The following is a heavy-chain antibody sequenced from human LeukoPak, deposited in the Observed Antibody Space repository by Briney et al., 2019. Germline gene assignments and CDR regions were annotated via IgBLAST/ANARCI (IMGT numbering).Heavy chain of an antibody. D-gene: IGHD5-18*01. Sequence: PSETLSLTCTVSGGSISSYYWSWIRQPPGKGLEWIWYIYYSGSTNYNPSLKSRVTISVDTSKNQFSLKLSSVTAADTAVYYCARDQTGYSYTYGMDVWGQGTTVTVSS. CDR3: ARDQTGYSYTYGMDV. CDR1: GGSISSYY. J-gene: IGHJ6*02. V-gene: IGHV4-59*01. CDR2: IYYSGST.